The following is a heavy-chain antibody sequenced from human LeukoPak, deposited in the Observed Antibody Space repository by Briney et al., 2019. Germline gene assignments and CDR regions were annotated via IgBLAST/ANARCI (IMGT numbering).Heavy chain of an antibody. D-gene: IGHD1-14*01. J-gene: IGHJ4*02. CDR2: IYTSGST. CDR3: ARQTQTLYYRRSYYFDY. V-gene: IGHV4-61*02. CDR1: GNSISSGDNY. Sequence: NPSETLSLTCTVSGNSISSGDNYWSWIRQPAGKGLEWIGRIYTSGSTNYNPSLKSRVTISVDTSKNQFSLRLSSVTAADTAVYYCARQTQTLYYRRSYYFDYWGQGTLVTVSS.